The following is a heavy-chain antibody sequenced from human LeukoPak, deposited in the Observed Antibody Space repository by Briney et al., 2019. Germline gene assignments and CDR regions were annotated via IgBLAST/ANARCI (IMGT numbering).Heavy chain of an antibody. Sequence: GGSLRLSCAASGFTFSSYWMSWVCQAPGKGLEWVANIKQDGSEKYYVDSVKGRFTISRDNAKNSLYLQMNSLRAEDTAVYYCARVFTMVRGVIRKGYYFDYWGQGTLVTVSS. CDR3: ARVFTMVRGVIRKGYYFDY. CDR1: GFTFSSYW. V-gene: IGHV3-7*03. CDR2: IKQDGSEK. J-gene: IGHJ4*02. D-gene: IGHD3-10*01.